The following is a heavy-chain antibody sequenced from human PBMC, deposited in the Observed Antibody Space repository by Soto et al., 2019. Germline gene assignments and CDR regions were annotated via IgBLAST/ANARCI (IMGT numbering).Heavy chain of an antibody. D-gene: IGHD3-3*01. CDR3: ARDTLGGAYDFLH. CDR2: ISSGGST. Sequence: EVQLVESGGGLVQPGGSLRLSCAASGFTVSNLYMTWVRQAPGKGLQWAAVISSGGSTYYADSVKGRFTISRDNSKNTLYLEMNSLRAEDTAVYYCARDTLGGAYDFLHGGQGTLVTVSS. J-gene: IGHJ4*02. CDR1: GFTVSNLY. V-gene: IGHV3-66*01.